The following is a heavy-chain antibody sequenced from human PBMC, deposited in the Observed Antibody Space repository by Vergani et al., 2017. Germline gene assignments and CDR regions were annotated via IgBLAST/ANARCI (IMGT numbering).Heavy chain of an antibody. Sequence: QVQLVQSGAEVKKPGASVKVSCKASGYTFTSYYMHWVRQAPGQGLEWMGIINPSGGSTSYAQKFQGRVTMTRGTSTSTVYMELSSLRSEDTAVYYCVRGGRGDHGDFWSRLGPWGQGTRVIVSS. V-gene: IGHV1-46*01. CDR2: INPSGGST. CDR1: GYTFTSYY. J-gene: IGHJ5*02. CDR3: VRGGRGDHGDFWSRLGP. D-gene: IGHD3-3*01.